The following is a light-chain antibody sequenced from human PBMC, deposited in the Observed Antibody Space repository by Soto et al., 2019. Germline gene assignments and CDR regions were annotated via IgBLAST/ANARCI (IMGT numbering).Light chain of an antibody. CDR1: QSVSSN. Sequence: EIVMTQSPATLSVSPGERATLSCRANQSVSSNLAWYQQKPGQAPRLLISGASTRATGIPDRFSGSGSGTEFTLTISSLQPEDFATYYCQQLNSYPLTFGPGTKVDIK. CDR2: GAS. CDR3: QQLNSYPLT. V-gene: IGKV3-15*01. J-gene: IGKJ3*01.